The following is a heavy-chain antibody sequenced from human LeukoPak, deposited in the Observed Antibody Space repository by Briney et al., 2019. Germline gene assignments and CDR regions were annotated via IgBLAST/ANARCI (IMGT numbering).Heavy chain of an antibody. V-gene: IGHV3-48*02. CDR1: GFTFSTYN. J-gene: IGHJ2*01. Sequence: PGGSLRLSCAASGFTFSTYNMNWVRQAPGKGLEWVSYISSSSTIKYADSVKGRFTISRDNANNSLYLQMNSLRDEDTAVYYCARDTTAWVYWGRGTLVTVSS. CDR2: ISSSSTI. D-gene: IGHD4-17*01. CDR3: ARDTTAWVY.